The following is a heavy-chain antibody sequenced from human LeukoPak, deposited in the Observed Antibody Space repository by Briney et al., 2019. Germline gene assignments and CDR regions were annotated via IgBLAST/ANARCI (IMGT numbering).Heavy chain of an antibody. J-gene: IGHJ3*02. Sequence: SVTLSLTCTVSGGSISSYYWSWIRQPPGKGREGIGYIYYSGSTNYNPSLKSRVTISVDTSKNQFSLKLSSVTAADTAVYYCARGRAGYSYGCVDIWGQGAMVTVSS. CDR3: ARGRAGYSYGCVDI. V-gene: IGHV4-59*08. D-gene: IGHD5-18*01. CDR2: IYYSGST. CDR1: GGSISSYY.